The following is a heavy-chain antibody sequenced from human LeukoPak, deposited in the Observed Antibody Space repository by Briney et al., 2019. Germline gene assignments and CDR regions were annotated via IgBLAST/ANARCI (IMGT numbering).Heavy chain of an antibody. CDR2: INQDGSEE. CDR1: GFTFSNYW. CDR3: VRDGGVSGYDLLDY. Sequence: GGSLRLSCAASGFTFSNYWMTWVRQAPGKGLEWVAHINQDGSEEHYMDSVKARFTISRDNAKNSLSLQMNSLRAEDTAVYYCVRDGGVSGYDLLDYWGQGALVTVSS. D-gene: IGHD5-12*01. J-gene: IGHJ4*02. V-gene: IGHV3-7*01.